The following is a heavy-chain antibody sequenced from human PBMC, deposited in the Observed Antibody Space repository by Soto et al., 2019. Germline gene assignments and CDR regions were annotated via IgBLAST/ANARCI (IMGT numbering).Heavy chain of an antibody. D-gene: IGHD2-2*01. V-gene: IGHV4-4*02. CDR1: SGSISSSNL. Sequence: SETLSLTCAVSSGSISSSNLWSWVRQPPGKGLEWIGEIYHSGSTNYNPSLKSRVTISVDKSKNQFSLKLSSVTAADTAVYYCARGYCSSTSCYFDYWGQGTLVTVSS. CDR3: ARGYCSSTSCYFDY. CDR2: IYHSGST. J-gene: IGHJ4*02.